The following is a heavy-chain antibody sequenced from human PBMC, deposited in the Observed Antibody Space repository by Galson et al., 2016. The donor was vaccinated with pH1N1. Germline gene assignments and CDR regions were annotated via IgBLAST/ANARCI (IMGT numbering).Heavy chain of an antibody. CDR3: TSHVNTLGGA. D-gene: IGHD3-16*01. CDR1: GFTFDDFA. J-gene: IGHJ4*02. V-gene: IGHV3-9*01. Sequence: SLRLSCAASGFTFDDFAMHWVRQAPGKGLEWVSGISWNSGSIGYAGSVKGRFTISRDNAKNSLYLQMNSLRAEDTAVYYRTSHVNTLGGAWGQGTLVTVSS. CDR2: ISWNSGSI.